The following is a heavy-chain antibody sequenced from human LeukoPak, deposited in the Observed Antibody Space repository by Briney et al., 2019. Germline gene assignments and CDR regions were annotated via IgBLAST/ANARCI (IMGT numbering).Heavy chain of an antibody. D-gene: IGHD4-17*01. Sequence: GGSLRLSCAASGFTFSSYSMNWVRQAPGKGLEWVSSISSSSSYIYYADSVKGRFTISRDNAKNSLYLQMNSLRVEDTAVYYCARDKSDRTTVTYLDYWGQGTLVTVSS. V-gene: IGHV3-21*01. J-gene: IGHJ4*02. CDR1: GFTFSSYS. CDR2: ISSSSSYI. CDR3: ARDKSDRTTVTYLDY.